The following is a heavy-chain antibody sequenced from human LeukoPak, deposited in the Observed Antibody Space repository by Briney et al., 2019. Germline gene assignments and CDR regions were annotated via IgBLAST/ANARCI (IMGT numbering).Heavy chain of an antibody. CDR2: ISSNSDNT. D-gene: IGHD5-12*01. Sequence: ASVKVSCKATGYTFSTSGITWVRQAPGQGLEWMGWISSNSDNTNYAQKLQGRVTMTTDTSTSTAYMELRSLRPDDTAVYYCARDPGLPPAHYYYGMDVWGQGTTVTVSS. CDR1: GYTFSTSG. V-gene: IGHV1-18*01. CDR3: ARDPGLPPAHYYYGMDV. J-gene: IGHJ6*02.